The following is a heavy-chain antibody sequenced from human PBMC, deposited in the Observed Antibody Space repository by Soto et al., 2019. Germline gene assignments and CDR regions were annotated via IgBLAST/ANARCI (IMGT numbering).Heavy chain of an antibody. D-gene: IGHD6-13*01. J-gene: IGHJ4*02. CDR3: AAGEDSSRNLAPYYLDF. CDR1: GGCMRNYL. V-gene: IGHV4-59*01. CDR2: IHYSGTT. Sequence: PXAILSLTFTVSGGCMRNYLGTWIGQPPGKGLEWIGYIHYSGTTSFFPSYNPSLRSRVTISEDTSKNQFSLKLLSVTTADTAVYFCAAGEDSSRNLAPYYLDFWGQGTLVTVSS.